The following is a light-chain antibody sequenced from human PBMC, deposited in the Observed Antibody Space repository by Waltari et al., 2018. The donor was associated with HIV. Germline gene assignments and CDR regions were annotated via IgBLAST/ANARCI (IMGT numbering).Light chain of an antibody. CDR2: RNN. V-gene: IGLV1-47*01. J-gene: IGLJ3*02. CDR3: AAWDNSLSAPV. CDR1: SSNIGSNY. Sequence: QSVLTQPPSASGTPGQRVTISCSGSSSNIGSNYVYWYQQLPGTAPKLLIYRNNQRPSGVPDRFSGSKSGTSASLAISGLRSEDEADYYCAAWDNSLSAPVFGGGTKPTVL.